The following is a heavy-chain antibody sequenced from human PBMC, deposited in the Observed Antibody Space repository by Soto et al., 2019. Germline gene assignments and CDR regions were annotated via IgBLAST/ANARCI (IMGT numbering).Heavy chain of an antibody. J-gene: IGHJ4*02. D-gene: IGHD3-3*01. V-gene: IGHV5-51*01. Sequence: PGESLKISCKTSGYSFTSNWIGWVRQMPGKGLEWMGIIYPGDFDTRYSPSFQGQVSISADKSISTAYLQWSSLKASDTAMYYCARLARTILGTITLSPSGYFDNWGQGTLVTVS. CDR2: IYPGDFDT. CDR3: ARLARTILGTITLSPSGYFDN. CDR1: GYSFTSNW.